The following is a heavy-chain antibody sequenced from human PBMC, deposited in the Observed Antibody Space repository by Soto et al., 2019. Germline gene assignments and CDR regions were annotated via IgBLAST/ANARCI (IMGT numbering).Heavy chain of an antibody. D-gene: IGHD5-12*01. CDR2: ISSSSSYI. J-gene: IGHJ3*02. V-gene: IGHV3-21*01. CDR3: ARADSGYDSQFTPTGVDI. CDR1: GFTFSGYS. Sequence: EVQLVESGGGLVKPGGSLRLSCAASGFTFSGYSMNWVRQAPGKGLDWVSSISSSSSYIYYADSVKGRFTISRDNAKNSLYLQMSSLRAEDTAVYYCARADSGYDSQFTPTGVDIWGQGTMVTVSS.